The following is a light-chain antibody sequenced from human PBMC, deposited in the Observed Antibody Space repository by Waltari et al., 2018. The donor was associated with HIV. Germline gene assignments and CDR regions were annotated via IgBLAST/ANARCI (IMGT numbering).Light chain of an antibody. Sequence: QSVLTQPPSTSGTPGPRVTISCSGSSSNLRSNPVSWFPQLPGKAPKVLIYGKNQRPSGVPDRFSGSKSGTSASLAIGGLQSEDEADYYCASWDDSLNGPVFGGGTTLTVL. J-gene: IGLJ2*01. CDR3: ASWDDSLNGPV. CDR1: SSNLRSNP. CDR2: GKN. V-gene: IGLV1-44*01.